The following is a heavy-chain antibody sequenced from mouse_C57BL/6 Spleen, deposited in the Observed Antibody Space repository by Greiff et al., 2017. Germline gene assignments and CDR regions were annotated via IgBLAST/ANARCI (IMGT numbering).Heavy chain of an antibody. Sequence: EVQLQQSGPELVKPGASVKISCKASGYSFTGYYMNWVKQSPEKSLEWIGEINPSTGGTTYNQKFKAKATLTVDTSSSTAYMQLSSLTSEDSAVYYCARGDYYGSSSYWYFDVWGTGTTVTVSS. CDR2: INPSTGGT. CDR3: ARGDYYGSSSYWYFDV. J-gene: IGHJ1*03. V-gene: IGHV1-42*01. CDR1: GYSFTGYY. D-gene: IGHD1-1*01.